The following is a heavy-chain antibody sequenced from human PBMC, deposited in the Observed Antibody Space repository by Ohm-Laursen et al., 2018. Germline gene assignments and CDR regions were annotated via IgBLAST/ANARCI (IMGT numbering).Heavy chain of an antibody. D-gene: IGHD1-7*01. Sequence: ASVKVSCNASGYTFTSYDINWVRQATGQGLEWMGWMNPKNDDTGYAHKFQGRVTMSRNTSISTANLEMTSLRSEDTAVYYCARGRLSGTRRALDIWGQGTLVTVSS. J-gene: IGHJ3*02. CDR2: MNPKNDDT. V-gene: IGHV1-8*01. CDR3: ARGRLSGTRRALDI. CDR1: GYTFTSYD.